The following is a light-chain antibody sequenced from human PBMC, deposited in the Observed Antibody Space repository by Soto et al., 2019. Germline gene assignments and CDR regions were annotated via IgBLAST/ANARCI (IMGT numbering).Light chain of an antibody. V-gene: IGKV3-15*01. CDR1: QSISSK. J-gene: IGKJ1*01. CDR2: SAS. CDR3: QRYNDWRWT. Sequence: EIVMTQSPATLSVSPGEGATLSCRASQSISSKLAWYQQKPGQAPRLLIYSASTRATGVPARFSGSGSGTEFTLTISSLQSEDLAVYYCQRYNDWRWTFGQGTKVEIK.